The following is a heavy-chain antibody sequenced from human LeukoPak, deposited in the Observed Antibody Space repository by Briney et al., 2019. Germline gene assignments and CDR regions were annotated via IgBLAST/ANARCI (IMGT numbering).Heavy chain of an antibody. CDR2: ISAYDGNT. J-gene: IGHJ4*02. Sequence: ASVKVSCKASGYTFTSYGISWVRQAPGQGLGWMGWISAYDGNTNYAQKLQGRVTITRNTSISTAYMELSSLRSEDTAVYYCARDNTMVRGVIITTQNHFDYWGQGTLVTVSS. D-gene: IGHD3-10*01. V-gene: IGHV1-18*01. CDR3: ARDNTMVRGVIITTQNHFDY. CDR1: GYTFTSYG.